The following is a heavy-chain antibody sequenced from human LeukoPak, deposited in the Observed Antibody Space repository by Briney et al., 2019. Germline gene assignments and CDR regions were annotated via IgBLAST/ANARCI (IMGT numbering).Heavy chain of an antibody. D-gene: IGHD4-17*01. CDR3: ARFVSRDYGDEGFDY. CDR2: IYPGDSDT. Sequence: HGESLKISCKGSGYSFTSYWIGWVRQMPGKGLEWMGIIYPGDSDTRYSPSFQGQVTISADKSISTAYLQWSSLKASDTAMYYCARFVSRDYGDEGFDYWGQGTLVTVSS. CDR1: GYSFTSYW. V-gene: IGHV5-51*01. J-gene: IGHJ4*02.